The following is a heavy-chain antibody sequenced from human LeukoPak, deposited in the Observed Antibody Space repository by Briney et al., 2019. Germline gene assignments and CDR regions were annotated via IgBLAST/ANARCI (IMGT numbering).Heavy chain of an antibody. V-gene: IGHV3-30-3*01. CDR3: AKDHYRDYFRGADY. Sequence: GGSLRLSCAGSGFTFSSYTMHWVRQAPGKGLEWVSIISYDGNNKYYADSVKGRFTISRDNSKNTLYLQMNSLRAEDTAVYYCAKDHYRDYFRGADYSGQGTLVTVSS. J-gene: IGHJ4*02. CDR1: GFTFSSYT. D-gene: IGHD2/OR15-2a*01. CDR2: ISYDGNNK.